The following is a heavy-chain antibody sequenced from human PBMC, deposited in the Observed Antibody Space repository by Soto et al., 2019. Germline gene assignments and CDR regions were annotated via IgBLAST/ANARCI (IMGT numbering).Heavy chain of an antibody. J-gene: IGHJ5*02. CDR2: IYHSGST. V-gene: IGHV4-30-2*02. CDR1: GGSISSGGYS. CDR3: ARVNDFWTGYYSTNWFDP. Sequence: PSETLSLTCAVSGGSISSGGYSWSWIRQPPGKGLEWIGYIYHSGSTYYNPSLKSRVTISVDRSKNQFSLKLSSVTAADTAVYYCARVNDFWTGYYSTNWFDPWGQGTLVTVSS. D-gene: IGHD3-3*01.